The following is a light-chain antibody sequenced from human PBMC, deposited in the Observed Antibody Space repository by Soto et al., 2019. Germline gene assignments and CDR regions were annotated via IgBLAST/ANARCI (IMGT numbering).Light chain of an antibody. CDR3: QQYASSPWT. V-gene: IGKV3-20*01. J-gene: IGKJ1*01. Sequence: EVVLTQSQGTLSLSPGERATLSGRASQSITSNYLAWYQQKHGQAPRILIYGASSRATGIPDRFSGSGSGTDYTLTISGLEPEDFSVYCCQQYASSPWTFGQGTREDIK. CDR2: GAS. CDR1: QSITSNY.